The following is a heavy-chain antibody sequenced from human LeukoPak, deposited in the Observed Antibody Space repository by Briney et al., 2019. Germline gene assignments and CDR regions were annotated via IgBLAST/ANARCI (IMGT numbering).Heavy chain of an antibody. D-gene: IGHD3-22*01. CDR2: INHSGST. CDR1: GGSFSGYY. Sequence: SETLSLTCAVYGGSFSGYYWSWIRQPPGKGLEWIGEINHSGSTNYNPSLKSRVTISVDTSKNQFSLKLSSVTAADTAVYYCAVMKEYYYDTSGYYYPYFGYWGQGTLVTVSS. V-gene: IGHV4-34*01. J-gene: IGHJ4*02. CDR3: AVMKEYYYDTSGYYYPYFGY.